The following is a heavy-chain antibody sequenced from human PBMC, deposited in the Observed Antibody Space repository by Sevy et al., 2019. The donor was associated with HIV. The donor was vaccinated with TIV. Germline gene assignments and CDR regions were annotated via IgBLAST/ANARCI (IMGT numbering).Heavy chain of an antibody. D-gene: IGHD6-19*01. CDR3: ARGSGWTIYYFDY. Sequence: ASVKVSCKASGYTFTVYYMHWVRQAPGQGLEWMGRINPNSGGTNYAQKFQGRVTMTRDTSISTAYMELSRLRSDDTAVYYCARGSGWTIYYFDYWGQGTLVTVSS. J-gene: IGHJ4*02. CDR2: INPNSGGT. CDR1: GYTFTVYY. V-gene: IGHV1-2*06.